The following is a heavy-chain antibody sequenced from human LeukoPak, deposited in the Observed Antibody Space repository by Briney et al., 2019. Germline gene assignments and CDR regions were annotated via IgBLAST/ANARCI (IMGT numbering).Heavy chain of an antibody. CDR1: GFTFSSYA. J-gene: IGHJ4*02. Sequence: GGSLRLSCAASGFTFSSYAMSWVRQAPGKGLEWVSAISGSGSNTYYADSVKGRFTISRDNSKNTLHLQMNSLRAEDTAVYYCAKGGSGNPRLGGQGTLVTVSS. V-gene: IGHV3-23*01. D-gene: IGHD3-10*01. CDR3: AKGGSGNPRL. CDR2: ISGSGSNT.